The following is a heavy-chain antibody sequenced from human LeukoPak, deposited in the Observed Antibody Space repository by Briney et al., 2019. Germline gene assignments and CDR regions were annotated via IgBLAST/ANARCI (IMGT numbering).Heavy chain of an antibody. V-gene: IGHV1-2*02. CDR1: GYTFTAYY. D-gene: IGHD3-22*01. J-gene: IGHJ5*02. CDR3: ARHPYDSSGYYNWLDP. Sequence: GASVKVSCKTSGYTFTAYYIHWVRQAPGQGLEWMGWINPNSGGTNYAQKFQGRVTMTRHTSISTAYMELSRLRTDDTAVYYCARHPYDSSGYYNWLDPWGQGTLVTVSS. CDR2: INPNSGGT.